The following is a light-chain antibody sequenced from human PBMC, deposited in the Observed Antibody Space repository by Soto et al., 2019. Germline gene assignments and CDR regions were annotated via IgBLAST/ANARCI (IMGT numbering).Light chain of an antibody. CDR2: DVS. CDR1: SSDVGGYNY. J-gene: IGLJ1*01. V-gene: IGLV2-14*01. Sequence: QSALTQPASVSGSPGQSITISCTGTSSDVGGYNYVSWYQQHPGKAPQLMIYDVSNRPSGVSNRFSGSKSGNTASLTISGLQAEDEADYYCSSYTSSRTLLYVFGTGTKVTVL. CDR3: SSYTSSRTLLYV.